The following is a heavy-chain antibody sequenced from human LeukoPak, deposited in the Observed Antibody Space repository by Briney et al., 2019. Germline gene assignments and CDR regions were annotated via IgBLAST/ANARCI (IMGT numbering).Heavy chain of an antibody. V-gene: IGHV1-69*13. Sequence: SVKVSCKTSGDTFSNFVISWVRQAPGQGLEWMGGIIPIFGTANYAQKFQGRVTITADESTSTAYMELSSLRSEDTAVYYCASRVGEQLVRDYYYMDVWGKGTTVTVSS. D-gene: IGHD6-6*01. CDR2: IIPIFGTA. CDR1: GDTFSNFV. J-gene: IGHJ6*03. CDR3: ASRVGEQLVRDYYYMDV.